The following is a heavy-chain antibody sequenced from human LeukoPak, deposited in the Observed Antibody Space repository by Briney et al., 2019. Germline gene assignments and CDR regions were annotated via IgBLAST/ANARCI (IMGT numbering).Heavy chain of an antibody. J-gene: IGHJ3*02. CDR3: ARDYRDSSSWYYAFDI. Sequence: PAGSLRLSCAASGFTFSDYYMSWIRQAPGKGLEWVSYISSSGSTIYYADSVKGRFTISRDNAKNSLYLQMNSLRAEDTAVYYCARDYRDSSSWYYAFDIWGQGTMVTVSS. CDR2: ISSSGSTI. D-gene: IGHD6-13*01. CDR1: GFTFSDYY. V-gene: IGHV3-11*01.